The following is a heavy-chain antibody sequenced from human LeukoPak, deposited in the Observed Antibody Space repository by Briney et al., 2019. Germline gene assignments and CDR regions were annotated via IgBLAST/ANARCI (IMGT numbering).Heavy chain of an antibody. V-gene: IGHV1-8*01. D-gene: IGHD2-8*01. J-gene: IGHJ5*02. CDR1: GYTFTSYD. CDR3: ARGRGKSPVSRLTWFDP. CDR2: MNPNSGNT. Sequence: ASANVSCTASGYTFTSYDINWVQQATGQGLEWMGWMNPNSGNTGYAQKFQGRVTMTRNTSISTAYMELSSLRSEDTAVYYCARGRGKSPVSRLTWFDPGGQGTLVTVSS.